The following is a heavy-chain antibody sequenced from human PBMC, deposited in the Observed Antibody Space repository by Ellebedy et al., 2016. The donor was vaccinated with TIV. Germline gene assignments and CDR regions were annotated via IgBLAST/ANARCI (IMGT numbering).Heavy chain of an antibody. CDR2: IKQDGSEK. CDR1: GFTFSNYW. J-gene: IGHJ4*01. Sequence: GESLKISCAASGFTFSNYWMTWVRQAPGKGLEWVAKIKQDGSEKYYVDSVEGRFSISRDNAKKSLYLQMNRLTDEDPAVYYCAVDQLLRRAYYFEYWGQGTLVTVSS. D-gene: IGHD2-21*01. CDR3: AVDQLLRRAYYFEY. V-gene: IGHV3-7*01.